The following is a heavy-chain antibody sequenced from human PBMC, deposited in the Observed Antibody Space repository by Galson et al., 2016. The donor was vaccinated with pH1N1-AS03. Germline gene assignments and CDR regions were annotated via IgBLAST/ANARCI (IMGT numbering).Heavy chain of an antibody. J-gene: IGHJ6*03. CDR1: GFTFSSYA. CDR2: ISYDGSDK. V-gene: IGHV3-30*01. D-gene: IGHD3/OR15-3a*01. Sequence: SLRLSCAASGFTFSSYAMHWVRQAPGKGLEWVAVISYDGSDKYYVDSVKGRFTISRDNSTNTLYLQMNSLRAEDTAVYYCARDHDFWTGYSGGYYYYIDVWGKGTTVTVSS. CDR3: ARDHDFWTGYSGGYYYYIDV.